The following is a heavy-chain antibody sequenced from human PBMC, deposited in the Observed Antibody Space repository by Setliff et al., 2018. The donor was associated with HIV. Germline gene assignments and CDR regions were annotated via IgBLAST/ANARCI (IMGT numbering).Heavy chain of an antibody. V-gene: IGHV4-4*09. J-gene: IGHJ4*02. CDR1: GVSISGHF. Sequence: PSETLSLTCFVSGVSISGHFWGWIRQPPGKGLEWIGYIYASGTTEYNPSLDSRVTISVDTSKNQFSLKLSSVTAADTAVYYCARGPSFYDPGGFDYWGQGTLVTVSS. D-gene: IGHD3-22*01. CDR2: IYASGTT. CDR3: ARGPSFYDPGGFDY.